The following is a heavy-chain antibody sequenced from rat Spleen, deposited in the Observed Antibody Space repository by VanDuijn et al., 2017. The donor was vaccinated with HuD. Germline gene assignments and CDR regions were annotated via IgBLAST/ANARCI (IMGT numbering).Heavy chain of an antibody. V-gene: IGHV5-25*01. Sequence: EVQLVESGGGLVQPGRSMKLSCAASGFTFSNYGMAWVRQAPKKGLEWVAYISYDGGSTYYRDPVKGRFTISRDNAKSTLYLQMDSLRSEDTATYHCARAGYLRDWYFDFWGPGAMVTVSS. CDR2: ISYDGGST. CDR1: GFTFSNYG. CDR3: ARAGYLRDWYFDF. J-gene: IGHJ1*01. D-gene: IGHD2-2*01.